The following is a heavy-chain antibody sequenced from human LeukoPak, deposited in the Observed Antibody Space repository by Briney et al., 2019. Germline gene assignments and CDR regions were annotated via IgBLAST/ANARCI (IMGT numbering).Heavy chain of an antibody. CDR3: STEDKYCSSSTCGDS. V-gene: IGHV1-2*02. CDR2: IIPNSGVT. CDR1: GYTFSEYY. J-gene: IGHJ4*02. D-gene: IGHD2-2*01. Sequence: GASVKVACRTSGYTFSEYYMHWVRQAPGQGLEWMGYIIPNSGVTTYAQKFQGRVTMTRDTSISAAYLDLSGLRSDDTAVYFCSTEDKYCSSSTCGDSWGQGTPVTVSS.